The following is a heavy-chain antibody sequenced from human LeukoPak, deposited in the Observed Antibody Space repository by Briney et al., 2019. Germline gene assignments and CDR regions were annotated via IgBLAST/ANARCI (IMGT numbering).Heavy chain of an antibody. Sequence: KPSETLSLTCTVSGASISSASYYWSWIRQPPGKGLEWIANIYHSGSTYYNPSLQSRVTMSVDTSKNQFSLKLSSVTAADTAVYYCARDTHFYHSNDYHYWGQGTLVTVSS. V-gene: IGHV4-39*07. CDR1: GASISSASYY. J-gene: IGHJ4*02. CDR3: ARDTHFYHSNDYHY. D-gene: IGHD3-22*01. CDR2: IYHSGST.